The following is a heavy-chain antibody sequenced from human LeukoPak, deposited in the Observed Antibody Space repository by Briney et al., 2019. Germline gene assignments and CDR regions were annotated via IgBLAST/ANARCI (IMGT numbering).Heavy chain of an antibody. CDR3: ARRSGSSWSSFDY. V-gene: IGHV3-23*01. CDR1: GFTFSSSA. D-gene: IGHD6-13*01. CDR2: ISGFGGST. J-gene: IGHJ4*02. Sequence: GGSLRLSCAASGFTFSSSAMSWVRQVPGKGLEWVSGISGFGGSTYYAPSVKGRLTISRDNFGNMLYLHLDSLRVEDTAIYYCARRSGSSWSSFDYWGQGALVTVSS.